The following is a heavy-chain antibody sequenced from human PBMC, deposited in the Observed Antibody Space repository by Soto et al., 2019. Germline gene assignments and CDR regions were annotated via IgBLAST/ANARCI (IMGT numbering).Heavy chain of an antibody. CDR2: ISYRGIT. Sequence: QVQLQESGPGLVKPSQTLSLTCTVSGGSFSSGAYHWSWVRQHPGQGLEWIASISYRGITYSNPSLKSRLSMSVDTSKNQFSLNLMSVTAADTAVHHCARMSATGTRWFDPWGQGTLVTVSS. J-gene: IGHJ5*02. D-gene: IGHD6-13*01. CDR1: GGSFSSGAYH. CDR3: ARMSATGTRWFDP. V-gene: IGHV4-31*03.